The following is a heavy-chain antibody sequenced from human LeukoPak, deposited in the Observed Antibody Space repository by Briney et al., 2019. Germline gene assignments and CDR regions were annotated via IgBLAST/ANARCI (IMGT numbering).Heavy chain of an antibody. Sequence: GGSLRLSCAASGFTFRTYAMSWVRQAPGKGLEWVSSINPSSGNTYYADSVKGRFTIFGDNSKNTLYLQMNSLRAEDTAVYYCAKEHMAAAVYYFDYWGQGTLVTVSS. CDR2: INPSSGNT. D-gene: IGHD2-15*01. CDR1: GFTFRTYA. J-gene: IGHJ4*02. CDR3: AKEHMAAAVYYFDY. V-gene: IGHV3-23*01.